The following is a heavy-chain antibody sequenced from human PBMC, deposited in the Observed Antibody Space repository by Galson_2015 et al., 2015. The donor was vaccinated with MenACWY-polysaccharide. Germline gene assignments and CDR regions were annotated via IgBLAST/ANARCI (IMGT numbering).Heavy chain of an antibody. CDR3: ARDKAVGATHFDY. Sequence: SLRLSCAGSGFTFSSYARSWVRQAPGKGLEWVSAISGSGGSTFYADSVKGRFTISRDNSKNTLYLLVNSLRAEDTAVYYCARDKAVGATHFDYWGRGTLVTVSS. J-gene: IGHJ4*02. CDR1: GFTFSSYA. D-gene: IGHD1-26*01. CDR2: ISGSGGST. V-gene: IGHV3-23*01.